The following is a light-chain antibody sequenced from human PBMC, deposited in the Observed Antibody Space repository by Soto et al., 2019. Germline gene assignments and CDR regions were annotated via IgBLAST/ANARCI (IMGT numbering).Light chain of an antibody. CDR3: QTWGSGIVV. V-gene: IGLV4-69*01. CDR1: SGHSHYA. CDR2: LNSDGSH. Sequence: QSVLTQSPSASASLGASVKLTCTLSSGHSHYAIAWHQQQPDKGPRYLMKLNSDGSHSKGDGIPDRFSGSSSGAERYLTISSLQSEDEADYYCQTWGSGIVVFGGGTKLSVL. J-gene: IGLJ2*01.